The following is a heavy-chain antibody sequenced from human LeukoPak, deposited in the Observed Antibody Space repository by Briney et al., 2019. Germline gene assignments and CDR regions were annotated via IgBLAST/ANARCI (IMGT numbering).Heavy chain of an antibody. V-gene: IGHV3-48*01. D-gene: IGHD6-13*01. Sequence: PGGSLRLSCAASGFTFSSYAMSWVRQAPGKGLEWVSYISSSSSTIYYADSVKGRFTISRDNAKNSLYLQMNSLRAEDTAVYYCARVSIAAAVDYWGQGTLVTVSS. J-gene: IGHJ4*02. CDR2: ISSSSSTI. CDR3: ARVSIAAAVDY. CDR1: GFTFSSYA.